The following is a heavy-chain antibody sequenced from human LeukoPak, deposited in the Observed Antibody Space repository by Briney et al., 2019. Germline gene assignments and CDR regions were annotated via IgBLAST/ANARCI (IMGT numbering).Heavy chain of an antibody. J-gene: IGHJ4*02. CDR1: GGSFSGYY. CDR3: ARGGIVVVPAALDY. Sequence: SETLSLTCAVYGGSFSGYYWSWIRQPPGKGLEWIGEINHSGSTNYNPSLKSRVTISVDTSKNQFSLKLSSVTAADTAVYYCARGGIVVVPAALDYWGQGTLATVSS. D-gene: IGHD2-2*01. CDR2: INHSGST. V-gene: IGHV4-34*01.